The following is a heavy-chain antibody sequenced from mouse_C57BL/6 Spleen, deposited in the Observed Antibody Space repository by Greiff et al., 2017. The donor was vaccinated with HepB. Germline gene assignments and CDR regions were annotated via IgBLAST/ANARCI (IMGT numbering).Heavy chain of an antibody. J-gene: IGHJ1*03. CDR3: ARSYYGSSYWYFDV. V-gene: IGHV1-69*01. CDR2: IDPSDSYT. D-gene: IGHD1-1*01. Sequence: QVQLQQPGAELVMPGASVKLSCKASGYTFTSYWMHWVKQRPGQGLEWIGEIDPSDSYTNYNQKFKGKSTLTVDKSSSTAYMQLSSLTSEDSAVYYCARSYYGSSYWYFDVRGTGTTVTVSS. CDR1: GYTFTSYW.